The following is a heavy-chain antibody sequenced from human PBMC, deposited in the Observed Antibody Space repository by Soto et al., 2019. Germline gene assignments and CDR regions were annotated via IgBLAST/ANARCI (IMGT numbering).Heavy chain of an antibody. Sequence: PGGSLRLSCVAPGFSFSTYNMNWVRQAPGRGLEWVSYISSRSSTIYHADSVKGRFTISRDNAKNSLYLQMDSLRDEDTAVYFCARAIAVGSTSLDYWGLGTRVTVSS. J-gene: IGHJ4*02. D-gene: IGHD6-19*01. CDR3: ARAIAVGSTSLDY. V-gene: IGHV3-48*02. CDR2: ISSRSSTI. CDR1: GFSFSTYN.